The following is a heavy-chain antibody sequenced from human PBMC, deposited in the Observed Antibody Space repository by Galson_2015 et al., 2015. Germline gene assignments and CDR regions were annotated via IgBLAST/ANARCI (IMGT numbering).Heavy chain of an antibody. Sequence: SLRLSCAASGFTFSDYYMSWIRQAPGKGLEWVSYISSSSSYTNYADSVKGRFTISRDNAKNSLYLQMNSLRAEDTAVYYCARPISGSYHSFDYWGQGTLVTVSS. CDR1: GFTFSDYY. CDR2: ISSSSSYT. V-gene: IGHV3-11*06. CDR3: ARPISGSYHSFDY. D-gene: IGHD1-26*01. J-gene: IGHJ4*02.